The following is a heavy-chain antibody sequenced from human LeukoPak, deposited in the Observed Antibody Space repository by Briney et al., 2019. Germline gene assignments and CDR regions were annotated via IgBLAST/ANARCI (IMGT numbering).Heavy chain of an antibody. J-gene: IGHJ5*02. CDR3: ARFALWFARLDP. CDR2: INHSGST. V-gene: IGHV4-34*01. D-gene: IGHD3-10*01. CDR1: GGSFSGYY. Sequence: PSETLSLTCAVYGGSFSGYYWSWIRQPPGKGLEWIGEINHSGSTNYNSSLKSRVTISVDTSKNQFSLKLTSVTATDTAVYYCARFALWFARLDPWGQGTLVTVSS.